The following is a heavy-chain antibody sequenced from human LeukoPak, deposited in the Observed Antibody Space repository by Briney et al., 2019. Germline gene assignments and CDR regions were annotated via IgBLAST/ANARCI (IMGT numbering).Heavy chain of an antibody. V-gene: IGHV4-31*03. CDR3: ARGKQLVANDY. J-gene: IGHJ4*02. CDR1: GGSISSGGYY. D-gene: IGHD6-6*01. Sequence: SETLSLTCTVSGGSISSGGYYWSWIRQHPGKGLEWIGYIYYSGSTYYNPSLKSRVTISVDTSKNQFSLKLSSVTAADTAVYYCARGKQLVANDYWGQGNPGHRLL. CDR2: IYYSGST.